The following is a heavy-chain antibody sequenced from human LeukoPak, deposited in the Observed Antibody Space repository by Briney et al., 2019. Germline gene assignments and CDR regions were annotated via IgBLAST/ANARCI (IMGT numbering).Heavy chain of an antibody. Sequence: ASVKVSCKTFGYTFTDCNIHWVRQAPGQGLEWMGWISPNSGGTNYAQRFQGMVTMTRDTSTSTAYMDLSSLKSDDTATYYCSVWFGELSHWGQGTLVTVSS. J-gene: IGHJ4*02. CDR2: ISPNSGGT. D-gene: IGHD3-10*01. CDR3: SVWFGELSH. CDR1: GYTFTDCN. V-gene: IGHV1-2*02.